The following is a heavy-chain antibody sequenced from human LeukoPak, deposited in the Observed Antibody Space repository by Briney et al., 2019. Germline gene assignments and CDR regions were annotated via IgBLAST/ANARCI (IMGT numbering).Heavy chain of an antibody. Sequence: SETLSLTCTVSGGSISSYFWSWIRQPAGKALEWIGRMDFSGSTNYNPSLRSRVTLSLDTSKNQFSLKLSSVTAADTAVYYCARYSGTGYGMYYFDYWGRGTLVPVSS. D-gene: IGHD1-1*01. CDR1: GGSISSYF. CDR2: MDFSGST. CDR3: ARYSGTGYGMYYFDY. V-gene: IGHV4-4*07. J-gene: IGHJ4*02.